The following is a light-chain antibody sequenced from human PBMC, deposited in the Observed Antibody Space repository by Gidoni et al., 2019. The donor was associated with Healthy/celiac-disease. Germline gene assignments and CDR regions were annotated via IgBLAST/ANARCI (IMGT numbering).Light chain of an antibody. CDR2: LGS. CDR3: MQALQTPTYT. V-gene: IGKV2-28*01. J-gene: IGKJ2*01. Sequence: IVMTQSPLSLPVTPGEPASISCRSSQSLLHSNGYNYLDWYLQKPGQSPQLLIYLGSNRASGVPDRFSGSGSGTDFTLKISRVEAEDVGVYDCMQALQTPTYTFGQGTKLEIK. CDR1: QSLLHSNGYNY.